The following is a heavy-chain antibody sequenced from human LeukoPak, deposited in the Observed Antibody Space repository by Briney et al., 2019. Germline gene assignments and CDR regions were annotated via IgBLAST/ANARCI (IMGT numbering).Heavy chain of an antibody. CDR2: IYSGGRT. Sequence: GGSLRLSCVVTGFNVSNTHMSWVRQAPGKGLEWVSVIYSGGRTYYADSVKGRFTMSRDNSKNTLYFQMNSLTAEDTAVYFCARGTWNPALLDSWGQGTLVTVSS. CDR1: GFNVSNTH. V-gene: IGHV3-53*01. J-gene: IGHJ4*02. CDR3: ARGTWNPALLDS. D-gene: IGHD1-1*01.